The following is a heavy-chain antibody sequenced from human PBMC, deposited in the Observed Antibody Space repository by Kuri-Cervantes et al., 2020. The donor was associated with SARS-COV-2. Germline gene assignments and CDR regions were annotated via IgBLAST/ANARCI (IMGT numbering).Heavy chain of an antibody. D-gene: IGHD5-18*01. CDR1: GGSHSGSY. V-gene: IGHV4-34*01. Sequence: ESLQIYCAVYGGSHSGSYWSWIRQSPGKRLDWIGEVNHNGGANYNPSLTSRVTISVDPSKSQFSLNLISVTAADTAFYYCARLGGYRSGYNWFDPWGQGTRVTVSS. CDR3: ARLGGYRSGYNWFDP. CDR2: VNHNGGA. J-gene: IGHJ5*02.